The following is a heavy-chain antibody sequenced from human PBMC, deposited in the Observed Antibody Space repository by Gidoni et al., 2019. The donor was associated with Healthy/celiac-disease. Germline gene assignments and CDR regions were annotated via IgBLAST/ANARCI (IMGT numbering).Heavy chain of an antibody. CDR3: ARPGVRWWWFDP. J-gene: IGHJ5*02. D-gene: IGHD2-15*01. Sequence: LRLSCAASGFTVSSNYMSWVRQAPGKGLEWVSVIYSGGSTYYADSVKGRFTISRDNSKNTLYLQMNSLRAEDTAVYYCARPGVRWWWFDPWGQGTLVTVSS. V-gene: IGHV3-66*04. CDR2: IYSGGST. CDR1: GFTVSSNY.